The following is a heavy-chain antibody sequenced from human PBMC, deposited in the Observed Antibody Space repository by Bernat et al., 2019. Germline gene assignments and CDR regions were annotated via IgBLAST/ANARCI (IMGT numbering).Heavy chain of an antibody. J-gene: IGHJ3*02. D-gene: IGHD3-3*01. CDR1: GLTVSSNY. CDR2: IYSGGST. V-gene: IGHV3-53*01. Sequence: EVQLVESGGGLIQPGGSVRLSCAASGLTVSSNYMSWVRQAPGKGLGWVSDIYSGGSTYYADSVKGRFTISGDNSKNTLYLQMNSLRAEDTAVYYCARAAFWSGYLNHDAFDIWGQGTMVTVSS. CDR3: ARAAFWSGYLNHDAFDI.